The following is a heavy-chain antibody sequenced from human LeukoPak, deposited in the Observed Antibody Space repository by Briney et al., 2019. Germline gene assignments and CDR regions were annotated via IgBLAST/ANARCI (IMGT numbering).Heavy chain of an antibody. CDR3: ARDRVVVAAPYYYGMDV. J-gene: IGHJ6*04. CDR1: GGSISSGGYY. V-gene: IGHV4-31*11. CDR2: IYYSGST. D-gene: IGHD2-15*01. Sequence: SETLSLTCAVSGGSISSGGYYWSWIRQHPGKGLEWIGYIYYSGSTYYNPSLKSRVTISVDTSKNQFSLKLSSVTAADTAVYYCARDRVVVAAPYYYGMDVWGKGTTVTVSS.